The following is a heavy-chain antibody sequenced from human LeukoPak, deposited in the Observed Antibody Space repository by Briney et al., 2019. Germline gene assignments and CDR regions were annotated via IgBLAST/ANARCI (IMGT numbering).Heavy chain of an antibody. J-gene: IGHJ4*02. CDR2: IGGGGGT. D-gene: IGHD5-12*01. CDR1: GFTFNTYA. CDR3: AKGNSGYNSGYYYHFFDY. V-gene: IGHV3-23*01. Sequence: PGGSLRLSCAASGFTFNTYAMSWVRQAPGKGLEWVSSIGGGGGTYYADSLKGRFTIFRDNSKNTLYLQMNSLRAEDTAVYYCAKGNSGYNSGYYYHFFDYWGQGTLVTVSS.